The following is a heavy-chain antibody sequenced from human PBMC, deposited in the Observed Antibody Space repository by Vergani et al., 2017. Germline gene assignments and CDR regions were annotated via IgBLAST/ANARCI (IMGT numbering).Heavy chain of an antibody. D-gene: IGHD6-25*01. CDR3: ATDSGDGSDM. V-gene: IGHV3-9*01. Sequence: EVQLVESGGGLVQPGRSLRLSCAASGFTFDDYAMHWVRQAPGKGLEWVSGISWNSGSIGYADSVKGRFTISRDNAKNSLYLQMNSLRAEDTALYYCATDSGDGSDMWGQGTMVTVSS. CDR1: GFTFDDYA. J-gene: IGHJ3*02. CDR2: ISWNSGSI.